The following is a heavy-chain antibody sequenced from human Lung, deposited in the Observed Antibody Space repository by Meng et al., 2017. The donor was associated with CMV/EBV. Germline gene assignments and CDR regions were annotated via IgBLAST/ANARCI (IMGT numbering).Heavy chain of an antibody. D-gene: IGHD6-19*01. V-gene: IGHV3-30*04. CDR2: ISDDGSNK. CDR1: GFXFSSYA. CDR3: ACEPSRGQWLYYYYGMDV. Sequence: GGSXRLXCAASGFXFSSYAMHWVRQAPGKGLEWVAVISDDGSNKYYADSVTGRFTISRDNSKNTLYLQMNSLRAEDTAVDYCACEPSRGQWLYYYYGMDVXGQGXTVTVSS. J-gene: IGHJ6*02.